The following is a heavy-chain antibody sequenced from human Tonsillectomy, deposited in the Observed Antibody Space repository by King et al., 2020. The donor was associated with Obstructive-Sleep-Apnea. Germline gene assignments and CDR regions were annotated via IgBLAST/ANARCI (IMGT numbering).Heavy chain of an antibody. V-gene: IGHV4-59*01. D-gene: IGHD6-25*01. CDR2: IFWSGRT. CDR1: GGSISSYY. J-gene: IGHJ5*02. Sequence: QLQESGPGLVKPSETLSLTCTVSGGSISSYYWSWIRQPPGKGLEWIGYIFWSGRTNFNPSLKSRVTLSVDTSKNQVSLKLRSVTAADTAVYFCARDRWFSGSSWFDPWGQGTLVSVSS. CDR3: ARDRWFSGSSWFDP.